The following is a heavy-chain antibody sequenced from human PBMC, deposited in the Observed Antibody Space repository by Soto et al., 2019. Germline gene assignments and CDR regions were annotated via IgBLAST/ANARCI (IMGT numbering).Heavy chain of an antibody. CDR3: ARGPLPLPLRREFDY. J-gene: IGHJ4*02. Sequence: SDTLALTSSVSGGTIRGYHGTWIRQPPGKGPDLIGYISYSGATTYNPSLKSRVTISLDSSKNQFSLTLSSVTAADTAVYYCARGPLPLPLRREFDYWGQGALVTVSS. CDR2: ISYSGAT. V-gene: IGHV4-59*07. CDR1: GGTIRGYH.